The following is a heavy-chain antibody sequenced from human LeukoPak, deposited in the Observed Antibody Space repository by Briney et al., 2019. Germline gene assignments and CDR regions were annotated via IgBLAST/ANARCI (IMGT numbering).Heavy chain of an antibody. D-gene: IGHD6-13*01. Sequence: PGGSLRLSCAASGFTFSDYFMSWVRQAPGKGLEWVAVISYDGSNKYYADSVKGRFTISRDNSKNTLYLQMNSLSGEDTAVYYCAKDLAAAAGSPDYWGQGTLVTVSS. V-gene: IGHV3-30*18. CDR1: GFTFSDYF. J-gene: IGHJ4*02. CDR2: ISYDGSNK. CDR3: AKDLAAAAGSPDY.